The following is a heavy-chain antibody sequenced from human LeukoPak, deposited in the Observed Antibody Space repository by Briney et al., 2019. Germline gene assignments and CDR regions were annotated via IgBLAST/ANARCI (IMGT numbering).Heavy chain of an antibody. CDR2: ISASDGKT. Sequence: ASVKVSCKASGYTFTNYGITWVRPAPGQGLEWMGWISASDGKTKYSQKLQGRVTMSTDTSTNTAYMELRSLRADDMAVYYCARDPPCWGGSCQFTDTTLDYWGQGTLVTVSS. CDR1: GYTFTNYG. J-gene: IGHJ4*02. D-gene: IGHD2-15*01. CDR3: ARDPPCWGGSCQFTDTTLDY. V-gene: IGHV1-18*03.